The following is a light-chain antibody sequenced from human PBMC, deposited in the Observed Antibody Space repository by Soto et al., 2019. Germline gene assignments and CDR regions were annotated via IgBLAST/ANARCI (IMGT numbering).Light chain of an antibody. V-gene: IGKV1-39*01. J-gene: IGKJ3*01. CDR1: QTISNY. Sequence: DIQMTQSPASLAASLGDRITISCRASQTISNYLNWYHQKPGEAPKILIYGASTLQSGVPSSVSGSVSGTEFTLSISSLQPEDFGTYYCQQSYKVPFTFGPGTKVDVK. CDR3: QQSYKVPFT. CDR2: GAS.